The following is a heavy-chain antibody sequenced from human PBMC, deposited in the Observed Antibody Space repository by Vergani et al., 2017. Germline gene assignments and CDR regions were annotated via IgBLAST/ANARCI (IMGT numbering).Heavy chain of an antibody. CDR2: IYYSGST. D-gene: IGHD3-22*01. CDR3: ARHDGTHYYDRSGYIGY. J-gene: IGHJ4*02. CDR1: GGSISSSSYY. V-gene: IGHV4-39*01. Sequence: QLQLQESGPGLVKPSETLSLTCTVSGGSISSSSYYWGWIRQPPGKGLEWIGSIYYSGSTYYNPSLKSRVTISVDTSKNQFSLKLSSVTAADTAVYYCARHDGTHYYDRSGYIGYWGQGTLVTVSS.